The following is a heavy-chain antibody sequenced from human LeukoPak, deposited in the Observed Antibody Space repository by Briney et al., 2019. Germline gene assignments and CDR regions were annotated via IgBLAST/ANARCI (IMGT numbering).Heavy chain of an antibody. J-gene: IGHJ4*02. CDR3: ARWGSGYYYVKYFDY. Sequence: PSETLSLTCIVSGGSISSTSYYWDWIRQPPGKGLEWIGSVYYDGSTFTNPSLKSRVSMSVDRSKNQFSLKLNSVTAADTAVYYCARWGSGYYYVKYFDYWGQGTLVTVSS. CDR2: VYYDGST. V-gene: IGHV4-39*01. CDR1: GGSISSTSYY. D-gene: IGHD3-22*01.